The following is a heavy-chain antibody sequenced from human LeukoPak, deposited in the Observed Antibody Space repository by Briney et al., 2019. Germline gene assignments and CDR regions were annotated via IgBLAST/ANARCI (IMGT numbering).Heavy chain of an antibody. CDR3: ARGNYDSRGFADY. D-gene: IGHD3-22*01. CDR1: GFTFRSYG. V-gene: IGHV3-33*01. J-gene: IGHJ4*02. Sequence: PGGSLRLSCAASGFTFRSYGMHWVRQAPGKGLEWVAVIWYDGRNKYYADSVKGRFTISRDNSKNTLYLQMNSLRAEDTAVYYCARGNYDSRGFADYWGQGTLVTVSS. CDR2: IWYDGRNK.